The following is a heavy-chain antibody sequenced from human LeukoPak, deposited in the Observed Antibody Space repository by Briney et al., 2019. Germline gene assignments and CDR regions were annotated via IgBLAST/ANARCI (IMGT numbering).Heavy chain of an antibody. Sequence: PGRSLRLSCAASGFTFDDYAMHWVRQAPGKGLEWVSGISWNSGSIGYADSVKGRFTISRDNAKNSLYLQMNSLRAEDTALYYCAKDFGVFLPHTISWGQGTLVTVSS. D-gene: IGHD3-3*01. V-gene: IGHV3-9*01. CDR2: ISWNSGSI. CDR1: GFTFDDYA. J-gene: IGHJ5*02. CDR3: AKDFGVFLPHTIS.